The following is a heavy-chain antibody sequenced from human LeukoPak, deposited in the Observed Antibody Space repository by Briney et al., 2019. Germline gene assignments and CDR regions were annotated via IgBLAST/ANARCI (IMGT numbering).Heavy chain of an antibody. CDR3: ARLSGSYAPFGY. CDR1: GGSISSSSYY. CDR2: IYYSGST. V-gene: IGHV4-39*07. D-gene: IGHD1-26*01. J-gene: IGHJ4*02. Sequence: SETLSLTCTVSGGSISSSSYYWGWIRQPPGKGLEWIGSIYYSGSTYYNPSLKSRVTISVDTSKNQFSLKLTSVTAADTAVYYCARLSGSYAPFGYWGQGTLVTVSS.